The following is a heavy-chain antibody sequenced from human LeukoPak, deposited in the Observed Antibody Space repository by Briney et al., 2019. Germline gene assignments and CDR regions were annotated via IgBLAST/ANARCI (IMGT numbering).Heavy chain of an antibody. D-gene: IGHD2-2*01. J-gene: IGHJ4*02. CDR3: ASRIYCSSTSCNDY. CDR2: IYYSRST. V-gene: IGHV4-59*08. CDR1: GGSISSYY. Sequence: PSETLSLTCTVSGGSISSYYWSWIRQPPGKGLEWIGYIYYSRSTHYNPSLKSRVTISLDTSKNQFSLKLSSVTAADTAVYYCASRIYCSSTSCNDYWGQGTLVTVSS.